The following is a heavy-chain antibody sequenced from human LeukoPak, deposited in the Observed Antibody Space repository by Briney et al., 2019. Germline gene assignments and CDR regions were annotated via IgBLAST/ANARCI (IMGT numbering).Heavy chain of an antibody. CDR1: GGSISSYY. J-gene: IGHJ4*02. D-gene: IGHD2-15*01. CDR3: ARYLGYCSGGSCYATPLFDY. V-gene: IGHV4-59*08. Sequence: SETLSLTCTVSGGSISSYYWSWIRQPPGKGLGWIGYIYYRGSTNYNPSRKSRVTISVDTSKNQFSLKLSSVTAADTAVYYCARYLGYCSGGSCYATPLFDYWGQGTLVTVSS. CDR2: IYYRGST.